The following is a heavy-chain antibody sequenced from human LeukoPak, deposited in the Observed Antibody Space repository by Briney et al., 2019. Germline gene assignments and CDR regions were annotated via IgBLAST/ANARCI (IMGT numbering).Heavy chain of an antibody. CDR1: GGTFSSYA. D-gene: IGHD6-13*01. V-gene: IGHV1-69*13. CDR3: ARLKAWGIAAAFDY. J-gene: IGHJ4*02. Sequence: GASVKVSCKASGGTFSSYAISWVRQAPGQGLEWMGGIIPIFGTANYAQKFQGRVTITADESTSTAYMELSSLRSEDTAVYYCARLKAWGIAAAFDYWGQGTLVTVSS. CDR2: IIPIFGTA.